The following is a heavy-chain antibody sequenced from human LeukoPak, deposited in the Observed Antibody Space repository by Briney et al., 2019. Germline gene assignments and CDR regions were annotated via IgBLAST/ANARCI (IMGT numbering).Heavy chain of an antibody. Sequence: PGGSLRLSCAASGFTFDDYAMHWVRQAPGKGLEWVSGISWNSGSIGYADSVKGRFTISRDNAKNSLYLQMNSLRAEDTALYYCAKGGNYYGSGSRPLYYYYYGMDVWGQGTTVTVSS. D-gene: IGHD3-10*01. CDR3: AKGGNYYGSGSRPLYYYYYGMDV. J-gene: IGHJ6*02. CDR2: ISWNSGSI. V-gene: IGHV3-9*01. CDR1: GFTFDDYA.